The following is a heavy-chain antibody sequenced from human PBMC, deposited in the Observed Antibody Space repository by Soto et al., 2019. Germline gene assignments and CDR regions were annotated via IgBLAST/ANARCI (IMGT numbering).Heavy chain of an antibody. D-gene: IGHD2-15*01. CDR3: ARDPRHYCSGGSCYGYYYYYMDV. J-gene: IGHJ6*03. Sequence: EVQLVESGGGLVQPGGSLRLSCAASGFTFSSYWMHWVRQAPGKGLVWVSRINSDGSSTSYADSVKGRFTISRDNAKNTLYLQMNSLRAEDTAVSYCARDPRHYCSGGSCYGYYYYYMDVWGKGTTVTVSS. CDR1: GFTFSSYW. CDR2: INSDGSST. V-gene: IGHV3-74*01.